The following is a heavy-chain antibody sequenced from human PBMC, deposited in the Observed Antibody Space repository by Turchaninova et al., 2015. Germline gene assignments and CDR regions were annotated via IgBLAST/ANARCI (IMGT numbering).Heavy chain of an antibody. CDR3: ARGPDSSAYYYFY. CDR2: IIPLFGTA. V-gene: IGHV1-69*15. D-gene: IGHD3-22*01. Sequence: QVQLVQSGAEVKKPGSSVKVSCKASGGTFSTSAISWVRQAPGQGLAWVGSIIPLFGTANYAQKFRGRVTITADESTSTAYMELNSLRSEDTALYYCARGPDSSAYYYFYWGQGTLVTVSS. J-gene: IGHJ4*02. CDR1: GGTFSTSA.